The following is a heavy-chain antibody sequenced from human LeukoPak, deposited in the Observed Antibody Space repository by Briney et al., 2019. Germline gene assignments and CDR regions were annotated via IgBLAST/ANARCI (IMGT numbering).Heavy chain of an antibody. CDR3: ARDSGYSYGDALDY. CDR1: GFTFSDYY. V-gene: IGHV3-11*04. J-gene: IGHJ4*02. Sequence: PGGSLRLSCAASGFTFSDYYMLWIRQAPAKGLAWVSYVSSSSSTIYYADSVKGRFTISRDNAKNSLYLQLNSLRAADTAVYYCARDSGYSYGDALDYWGQGTLVTVSS. D-gene: IGHD5-18*01. CDR2: VSSSSSTI.